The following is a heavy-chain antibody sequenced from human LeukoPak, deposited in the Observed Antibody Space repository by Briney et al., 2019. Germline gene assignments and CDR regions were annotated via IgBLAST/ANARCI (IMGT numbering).Heavy chain of an antibody. V-gene: IGHV3-30*18. CDR2: ISYDGSNK. J-gene: IGHJ4*02. Sequence: PGGSLRLSCAASGFTFGSYGMHWVRQAPGKGLEWVAVISYDGSNKYYTDSVKGRFTISRDNSKNTLYLQMNSLRAEDTAVYYCAKGRDSSSWLDYFDYWGQGTLVTVSS. CDR3: AKGRDSSSWLDYFDY. D-gene: IGHD6-13*01. CDR1: GFTFGSYG.